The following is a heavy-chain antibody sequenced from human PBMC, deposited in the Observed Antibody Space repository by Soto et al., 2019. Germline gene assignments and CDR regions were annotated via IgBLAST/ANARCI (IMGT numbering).Heavy chain of an antibody. CDR3: ARGARYYDSSARVDY. CDR1: GGSFSGYY. V-gene: IGHV4-34*01. Sequence: QVQLQQWGAGLLKPSETLSLTCAVYGGSFSGYYWSWIRQPPGTGLEWIGEINHSGSTNYNPSLKSRVTISVDTSKNQFSLKLSSVTAADTAVYYCARGARYYDSSARVDYWGQGTLVTVSS. D-gene: IGHD3-22*01. CDR2: INHSGST. J-gene: IGHJ4*02.